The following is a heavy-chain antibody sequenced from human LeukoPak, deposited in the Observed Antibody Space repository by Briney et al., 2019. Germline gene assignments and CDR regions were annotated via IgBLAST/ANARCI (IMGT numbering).Heavy chain of an antibody. CDR2: INPNSGGT. V-gene: IGHV1-2*02. J-gene: IGHJ4*02. CDR1: GYTFTGYY. CDR3: ARDLSYDILTGYRLQTINLDY. Sequence: ASVKVSCKASGYTFTGYYMHWVRQAPGQGLEWMGWINPNSGGTNYAQKFQGRVTMTRDTYISTAYMELSRLRSDDTAVYYCARDLSYDILTGYRLQTINLDYWGQGTLVTVSS. D-gene: IGHD3-9*01.